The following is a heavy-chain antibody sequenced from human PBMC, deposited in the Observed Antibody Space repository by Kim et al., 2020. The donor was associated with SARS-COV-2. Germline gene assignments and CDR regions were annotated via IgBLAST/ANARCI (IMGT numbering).Heavy chain of an antibody. CDR1: GFTFSGSA. V-gene: IGHV3-73*01. J-gene: IGHJ6*02. Sequence: GGSLRLSCAASGFTFSGSATHWVRQASGKGLEWVGRIRAKAYSYATAYAAAVKGRFTVSRDDSKNTAYLQMNSLETEDTAVYYCTRPEISTSYNYGMDVWSQGTTATVS. CDR2: IRAKAYSYAT. CDR3: TRPEISTSYNYGMDV. D-gene: IGHD2-2*01.